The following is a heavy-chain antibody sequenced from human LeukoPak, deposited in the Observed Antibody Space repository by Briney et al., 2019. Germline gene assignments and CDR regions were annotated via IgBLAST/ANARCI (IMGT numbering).Heavy chain of an antibody. Sequence: SETLSLTCTVSGGSISSYYWSWLRQPPGKGLEWIGYIYYSGSTNYNPSLKSRVTISVDTSKNQFSLKLSSVTAADTAVYYCARLRYDFWSGYYDYWGQGTLVTVSS. CDR1: GGSISSYY. V-gene: IGHV4-59*08. J-gene: IGHJ4*02. CDR3: ARLRYDFWSGYYDY. D-gene: IGHD3-3*01. CDR2: IYYSGST.